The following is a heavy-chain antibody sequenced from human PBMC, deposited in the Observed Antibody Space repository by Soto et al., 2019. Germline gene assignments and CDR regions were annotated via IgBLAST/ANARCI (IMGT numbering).Heavy chain of an antibody. V-gene: IGHV1-69*02. CDR1: GGTFSSYT. D-gene: IGHD6-13*01. CDR3: ARGPTGIAAAGTTYYFDY. Sequence: GASVKVSCKASGGTFSSYTISWLRQAPGQGLEWMGRIIPILGIANYAQKFQGRVTITADKSTSTAYMELSSLRSEDTAVYYCARGPTGIAAAGTTYYFDYWGQGTLVTVSS. CDR2: IIPILGIA. J-gene: IGHJ4*02.